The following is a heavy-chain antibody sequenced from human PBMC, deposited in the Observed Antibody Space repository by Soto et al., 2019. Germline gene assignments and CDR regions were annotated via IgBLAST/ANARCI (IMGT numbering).Heavy chain of an antibody. CDR3: ARSRGFLEWLLYADYYYGMDV. J-gene: IGHJ6*02. Sequence: PSETLSLTCAVSGGSISSSNWWSWVRQPPGKGLEWIGEIYHSGSTNYNPSLKSRVTISVDKSKNQFSLKLSSVTAADTAVYYCARSRGFLEWLLYADYYYGMDVWGQGTTVTVSS. V-gene: IGHV4-4*02. D-gene: IGHD3-3*01. CDR1: GGSISSSNW. CDR2: IYHSGST.